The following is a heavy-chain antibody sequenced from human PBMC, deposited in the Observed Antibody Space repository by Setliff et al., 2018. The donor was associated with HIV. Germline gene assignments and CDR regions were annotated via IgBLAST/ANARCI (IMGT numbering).Heavy chain of an antibody. Sequence: SETLSLTCAVYGGSLSGHYWTWIRQPPGEGLEWIGEINHSGKTYYSPSLKSRVTISIDTSKNQFSLKLSSVTAADAAVYYCASRVYYYDSSGYLREEGFDPWGQGTLVTVSS. CDR2: INHSGKT. D-gene: IGHD3-22*01. CDR3: ASRVYYYDSSGYLREEGFDP. J-gene: IGHJ5*02. V-gene: IGHV4-34*01. CDR1: GGSLSGHY.